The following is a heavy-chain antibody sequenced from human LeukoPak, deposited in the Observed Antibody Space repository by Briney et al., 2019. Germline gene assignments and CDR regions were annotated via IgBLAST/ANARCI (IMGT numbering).Heavy chain of an antibody. V-gene: IGHV5-51*01. Sequence: GESLQISCQGSGYSFTSYRIGWVRQMPGKGLEWMGIIYPGDSDTRYSPSFQGQVTISADKSISTAYLQWSSLKASDTAMYYCARVDLYYYDSSGPYDYWGQGTLVTVSS. J-gene: IGHJ4*02. CDR1: GYSFTSYR. CDR2: IYPGDSDT. D-gene: IGHD3-22*01. CDR3: ARVDLYYYDSSGPYDY.